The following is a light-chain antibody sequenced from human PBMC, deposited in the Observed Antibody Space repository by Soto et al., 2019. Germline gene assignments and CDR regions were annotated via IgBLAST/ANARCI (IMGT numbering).Light chain of an antibody. CDR1: QSVSSY. J-gene: IGKJ2*01. CDR3: QHRGKWPRT. Sequence: EIVLTQSPATLSLSPGDGATLSCRASQSVSSYLAWYQQKPGQAPRLLIYGASNRATDIPARFSGSGSGTDFTLIISSLEPEDFAVYYCQHRGKWPRTFGQGTKLEI. V-gene: IGKV3-11*01. CDR2: GAS.